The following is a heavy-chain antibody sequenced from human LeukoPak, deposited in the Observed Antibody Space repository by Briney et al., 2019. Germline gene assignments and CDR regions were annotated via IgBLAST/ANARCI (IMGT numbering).Heavy chain of an antibody. CDR3: ATAPRYCSSIGCYSFDY. J-gene: IGHJ4*02. V-gene: IGHV1-24*01. CDR1: GYTLTELS. Sequence: ASVKASCKVSGYTLTELSMHWVRQAPGKGLEWMGGFDPEDGETIYAQKFQGRVTMTEDTSTDTAYMELSSLRSEDTAVYYCATAPRYCSSIGCYSFDYWGQGTLVTVSS. D-gene: IGHD2-2*02. CDR2: FDPEDGET.